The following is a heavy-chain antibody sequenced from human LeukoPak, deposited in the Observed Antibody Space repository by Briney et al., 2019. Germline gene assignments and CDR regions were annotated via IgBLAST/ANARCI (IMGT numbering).Heavy chain of an antibody. CDR1: GFTFTDYW. V-gene: IGHV3-7*01. CDR2: IRQDGSEK. CDR3: ARDGTATGLYFDL. Sequence: GGSLRLSCEVSGFTFTDYWMNWVRQAPGKGPEWVASIRQDGSEKTYVDSVKGRFAISRDNTKNSLSLQLNGLRAEDTAVYYCARDGTATGLYFDLWGQGTLVTVSS. D-gene: IGHD6-13*01. J-gene: IGHJ4*01.